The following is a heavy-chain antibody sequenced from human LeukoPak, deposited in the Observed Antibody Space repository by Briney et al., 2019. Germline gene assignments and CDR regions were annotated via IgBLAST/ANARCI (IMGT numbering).Heavy chain of an antibody. V-gene: IGHV4-39*07. Sequence: SETLSLTCTVSGGSISSSSYYWGWLRQPPGTGLEWLGSIYYSGSTYYNPSLKSRVTISVDTSKNQFSLKLSSVTAADTAVYYCARIPSGSSYDNWFDPWGQGTLVTVSS. CDR2: IYYSGST. J-gene: IGHJ5*02. CDR1: GGSISSSSYY. CDR3: ARIPSGSSYDNWFDP. D-gene: IGHD3-10*01.